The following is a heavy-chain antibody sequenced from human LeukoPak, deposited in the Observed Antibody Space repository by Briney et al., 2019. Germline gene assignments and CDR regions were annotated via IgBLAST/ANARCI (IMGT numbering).Heavy chain of an antibody. CDR2: ISGSGGST. J-gene: IGHJ4*02. V-gene: IGHV3-23*01. Sequence: PAASLRLSCAASGFTFSSYAMSWVRQAPGKGLDWVSAISGSGGSTYYADSAKGRFTISRDNSKNTLYLKMNSLRAEDTAVYYCAKESLSHGGSNFDYWGQGTLVTVSS. CDR3: AKESLSHGGSNFDY. CDR1: GFTFSSYA. D-gene: IGHD3-10*01.